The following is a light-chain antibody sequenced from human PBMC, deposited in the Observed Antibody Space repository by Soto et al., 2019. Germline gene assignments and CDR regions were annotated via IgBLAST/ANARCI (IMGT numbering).Light chain of an antibody. CDR3: QVWDSSSDHPGV. CDR2: YDR. V-gene: IGLV3-21*04. J-gene: IGLJ2*01. Sequence: SYVLTQPPSVSVSPGKTASITCGGNNIGSQSVHWYQQKPGQAPVLVVFYDRVRPSGIPDRFSGSNSGNTATLTISRVEAEDEDDYYCQVWDSSSDHPGVFGGGTKLTVL. CDR1: NIGSQS.